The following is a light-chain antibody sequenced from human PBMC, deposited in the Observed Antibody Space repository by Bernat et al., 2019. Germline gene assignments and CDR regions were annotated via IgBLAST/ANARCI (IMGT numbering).Light chain of an antibody. J-gene: IGLJ3*02. CDR1: SSDVGGYHH. Sequence: QSALTQPRSVPGSPGQSVTISCTGTSSDVGGYHHVSWYRQHPGKAPKLMIYDVNKRPSGVPDRFSGSKSGNTASLTISGLQADDEAEYYCGSSPGNSSGWVFGGGTKVTVL. CDR2: DVN. V-gene: IGLV2-11*01. CDR3: GSSPGNSSGWV.